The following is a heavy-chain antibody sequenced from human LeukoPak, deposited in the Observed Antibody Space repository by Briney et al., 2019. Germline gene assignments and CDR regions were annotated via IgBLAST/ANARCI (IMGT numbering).Heavy chain of an antibody. Sequence: PSETLSLTCTVSGGSISSYYWSWIRQPPGKGLEWIGYIYYSGSTNYNPSLKSRVTISVDTSKNQFSLKLSSVTAADTAVYYCARAKGGSYPHFDYWGQGTLVTVSS. J-gene: IGHJ4*02. V-gene: IGHV4-59*01. CDR1: GGSISSYY. CDR2: IYYSGST. CDR3: ARAKGGSYPHFDY. D-gene: IGHD1-26*01.